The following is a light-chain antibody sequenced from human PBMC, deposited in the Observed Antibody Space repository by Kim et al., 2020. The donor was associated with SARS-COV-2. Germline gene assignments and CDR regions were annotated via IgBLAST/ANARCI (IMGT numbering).Light chain of an antibody. CDR3: QHYNAYPVS. V-gene: IGKV1-5*03. CDR1: QSISSW. Sequence: DIQLTQSPSTLSASVGEGVTITCRASQSISSWLAWYQQKPGKAPKLLMYKASILEGGVPSRFSGSGSGKEFTLTISTLQPDDFATYYCQHYNAYPVSFGQGTKLEI. J-gene: IGKJ2*01. CDR2: KAS.